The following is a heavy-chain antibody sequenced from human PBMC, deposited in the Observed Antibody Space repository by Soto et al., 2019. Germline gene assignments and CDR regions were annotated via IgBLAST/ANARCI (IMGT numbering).Heavy chain of an antibody. CDR2: ISAYNGNT. CDR3: ARDSPPIAS. V-gene: IGHV1-18*01. D-gene: IGHD3-3*02. CDR1: GYTFTSYY. J-gene: IGHJ5*02. Sequence: QVQLVQSGAEVKKPGASVKVSCKASGYTFTSYYISWVRQAPGQGLEWMGWISAYNGNTNYPQKLQSRVTMTTDTSTSTAYVELRSLRSDDTAVYSCARDSPPIASWGQGTLVTVSS.